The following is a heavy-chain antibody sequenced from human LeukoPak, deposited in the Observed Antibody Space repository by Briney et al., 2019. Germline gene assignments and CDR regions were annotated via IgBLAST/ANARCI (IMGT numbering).Heavy chain of an antibody. CDR1: GYTFTSYD. Sequence: ASVKVSCKASGYTFTSYDINWVRQATGQGLEWTGWMNPNSGNTGYAQKFQGRVTITRNTSISTAYMELSSLRSEDTAVYYCARGRRYSSSWYWFDPWGQGTLVTVSS. J-gene: IGHJ5*02. V-gene: IGHV1-8*03. CDR3: ARGRRYSSSWYWFDP. CDR2: MNPNSGNT. D-gene: IGHD6-13*01.